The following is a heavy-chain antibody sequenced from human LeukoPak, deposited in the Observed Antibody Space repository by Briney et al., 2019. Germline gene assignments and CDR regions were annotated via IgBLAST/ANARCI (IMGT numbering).Heavy chain of an antibody. J-gene: IGHJ4*02. CDR2: IKQDGSEK. CDR1: GFTFSSYA. D-gene: IGHD3-22*01. Sequence: PGGPLRLSCAASGFTFSSYAMHWVRQAPGKGLEWVANIKQDGSEKYYVDSVKGRFTISRDNAKNTLYLQMNSLRAEDTAVYYCARKTDSGGQGDYWGPGTLVTVSS. CDR3: ARKTDSGGQGDY. V-gene: IGHV3-7*01.